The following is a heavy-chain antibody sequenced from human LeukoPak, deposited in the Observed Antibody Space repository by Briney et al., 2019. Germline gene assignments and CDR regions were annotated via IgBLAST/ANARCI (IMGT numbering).Heavy chain of an antibody. CDR2: MNPNSGNT. V-gene: IGHV1-8*03. D-gene: IGHD6-19*01. CDR3: ARAAVAADFDY. Sequence: ASVKVSCKASGYTFTSYDINWVRQATGQGLEWMGWMNPNSGNTGYALKFQGRVTITRNTSISTAYMELSSLRSEDTAVYYCARAAVAADFDYWGQGTLVTVSS. CDR1: GYTFTSYD. J-gene: IGHJ4*02.